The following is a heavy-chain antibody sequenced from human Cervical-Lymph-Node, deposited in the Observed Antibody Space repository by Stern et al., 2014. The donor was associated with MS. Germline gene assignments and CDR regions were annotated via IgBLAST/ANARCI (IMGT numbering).Heavy chain of an antibody. Sequence: VQLVQSGGGLVKPGGSLRLSCAASGFTFSNAWMSWVRQAPGKGLEWVGRIKNKNNGEATDYAAPMKGRFTILRDDSKNTLYLQMNSLRTEDTAVYYCTTGTGCQPEICYLKEDYWGQGTLVTVSS. CDR1: GFTFSNAW. CDR3: TTGTGCQPEICYLKEDY. V-gene: IGHV3-15*01. CDR2: IKNKNNGEAT. D-gene: IGHD2-15*01. J-gene: IGHJ4*02.